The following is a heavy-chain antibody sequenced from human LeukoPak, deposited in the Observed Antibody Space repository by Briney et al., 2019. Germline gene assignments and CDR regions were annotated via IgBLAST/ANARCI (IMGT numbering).Heavy chain of an antibody. CDR1: GGSISSGDYY. CDR3: ARVTGYYLDS. J-gene: IGHJ4*02. Sequence: PSQTLSLTCTVSGGSISSGDYYWSWLRQHPGKGPEWMGYIYYRGTTYYNPSLRSRIIMSVDTSKNQFSLKVSSVTAADTAVYYCARVTGYYLDSWGQGTVVTVSS. CDR2: IYYRGTT. V-gene: IGHV4-31*03. D-gene: IGHD3-9*01.